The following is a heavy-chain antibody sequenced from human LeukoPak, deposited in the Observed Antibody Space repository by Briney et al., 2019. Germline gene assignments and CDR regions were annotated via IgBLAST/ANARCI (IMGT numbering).Heavy chain of an antibody. CDR1: GGSISSYY. CDR2: IYYSGST. V-gene: IGHV4-59*12. CDR3: ARGVRDYYDSSGYYYWGY. J-gene: IGHJ4*02. D-gene: IGHD3-22*01. Sequence: SETLSLTCTVSGGSISSYYWSWIRQPPGKGLEWIGYIYYSGSTYYNPSLRSRVTISVDTSKNQFSLNLSSVTAADTAVYYCARGVRDYYDSSGYYYWGYWGQGTLVTVSS.